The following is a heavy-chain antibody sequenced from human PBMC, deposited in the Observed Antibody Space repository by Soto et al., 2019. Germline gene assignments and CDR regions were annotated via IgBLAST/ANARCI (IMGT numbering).Heavy chain of an antibody. Sequence: ASVKVSCKVSGYTLTELSMHWVRQAPGKGLEWMGGFDPEDGETIYAQKFQGRVTMTEDTSTDTAYMELSSLRSEDTAVYYCATYDFWSGYPPEHYYYGMDVSGKGTTVTVSS. J-gene: IGHJ6*04. V-gene: IGHV1-24*01. CDR1: GYTLTELS. CDR3: ATYDFWSGYPPEHYYYGMDV. CDR2: FDPEDGET. D-gene: IGHD3-3*01.